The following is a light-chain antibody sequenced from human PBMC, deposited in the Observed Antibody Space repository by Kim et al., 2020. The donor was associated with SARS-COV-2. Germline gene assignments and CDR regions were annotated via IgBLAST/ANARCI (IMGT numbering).Light chain of an antibody. Sequence: SSELTQDPAVSVALGQTVRITCQGDSLRSYYASWYQQKPGQAPVLVIYGTNNRPSGIPDRFSGSSSGNTASLTITGAQAEDEADYYCNPRASSGSVVFGG. CDR3: NPRASSGSVV. CDR2: GTN. CDR1: SLRSYY. J-gene: IGLJ2*01. V-gene: IGLV3-19*01.